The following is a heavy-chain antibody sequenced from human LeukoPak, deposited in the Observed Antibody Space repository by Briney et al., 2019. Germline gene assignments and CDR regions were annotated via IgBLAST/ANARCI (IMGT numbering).Heavy chain of an antibody. CDR2: ITSDGTST. CDR1: EFSFSTTW. Sequence: GGSLRLSCAASEFSFSTTWMHWVRQPPGQGLVWVARITSDGTSTSYAESVKGRFTISRDNAKNTLYLQMNSLRAEDTAVYYCAKGGGYEAQYYYYYLDVWGKGTTVTISS. CDR3: AKGGGYEAQYYYYYLDV. J-gene: IGHJ6*03. V-gene: IGHV3-74*03. D-gene: IGHD5-12*01.